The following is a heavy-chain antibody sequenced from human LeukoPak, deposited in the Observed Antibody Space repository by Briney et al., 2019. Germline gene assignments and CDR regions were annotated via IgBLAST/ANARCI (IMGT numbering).Heavy chain of an antibody. CDR1: GGTFSSYA. CDR3: ARGWDYDSGGRPTAYVY. J-gene: IGHJ4*02. Sequence: SVKVSCKASGGTFSSYAISWVRQAPGQGLEWMGGVIPMFGTANYAQKFQGKVTITADESTSTAYMELRSLRSEDTAVYYCARGWDYDSGGRPTAYVYWGQGTLVTVSS. V-gene: IGHV1-69*13. CDR2: VIPMFGTA. D-gene: IGHD3-22*01.